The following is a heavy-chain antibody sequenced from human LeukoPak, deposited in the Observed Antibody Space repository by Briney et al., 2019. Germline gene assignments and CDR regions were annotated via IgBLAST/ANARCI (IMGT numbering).Heavy chain of an antibody. CDR3: AKHLLQYYYYYMDV. D-gene: IGHD4-11*01. CDR1: GFTFSSFG. V-gene: IGHV3-33*03. CDR2: IWYDGSNK. Sequence: PGMSLRLSCAASGFTFSSFGMHWVRQAPGKGLEWVAVIWYDGSNKYYADSVKGRFTFSRDNSKNTLYLQMNSLRAEDTAVYYCAKHLLQYYYYYMDVWGKGTTVTVSS. J-gene: IGHJ6*03.